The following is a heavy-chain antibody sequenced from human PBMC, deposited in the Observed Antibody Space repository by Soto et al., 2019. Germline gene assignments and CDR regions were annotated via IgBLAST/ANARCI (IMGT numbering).Heavy chain of an antibody. J-gene: IGHJ6*02. CDR3: ARDLWGYCGTDCYPLDV. CDR1: GGSISSGGYC. CDR2: IYDSGST. V-gene: IGHV4-30-2*01. D-gene: IGHD2-21*02. Sequence: SETLSLTCAVSGGSISSGGYCWSWIRQPPGKGMEWIGYIYDSGSTYYNPSLKNRVTISVDRSKNQFSLKLSSVTAADTAVYYCARDLWGYCGTDCYPLDVWGQGTTVTVSS.